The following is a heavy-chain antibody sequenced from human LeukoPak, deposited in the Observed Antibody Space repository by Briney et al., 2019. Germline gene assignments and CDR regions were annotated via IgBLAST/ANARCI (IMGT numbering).Heavy chain of an antibody. Sequence: QPRGSLRLSCAGSGFSFSDYGMHWVREAPGKGLEWVAVISDDGSNQYFANSVEGRFAISRDNSKDTVYLHMNGVRPEDTAVYFCAQDLPADPGWGWYRVRFIFHSWGQGTLVTVSA. V-gene: IGHV3-30*18. CDR1: GFSFSDYG. J-gene: IGHJ4*02. CDR3: AQDLPADPGWGWYRVRFIFHS. D-gene: IGHD6-19*01. CDR2: ISDDGSNQ.